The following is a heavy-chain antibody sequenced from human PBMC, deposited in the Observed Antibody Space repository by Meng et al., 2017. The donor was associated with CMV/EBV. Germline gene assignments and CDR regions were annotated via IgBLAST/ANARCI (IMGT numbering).Heavy chain of an antibody. CDR2: NKRKTDGGTT. Sequence: RRCCADSGITFSNAWMSWVRQARGKGLKGDRRNKRKTDGGTTDYAAPVKGRFTISRDDSKNTLYLQKNSLKTEDTAVYYCTAQWRDDWGQGTLVTVSS. V-gene: IGHV3-15*01. J-gene: IGHJ4*02. CDR1: GITFSNAW. D-gene: IGHD6-19*01. CDR3: TAQWRDD.